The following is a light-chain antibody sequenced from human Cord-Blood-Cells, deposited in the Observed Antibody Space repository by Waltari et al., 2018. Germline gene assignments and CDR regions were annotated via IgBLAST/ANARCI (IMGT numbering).Light chain of an antibody. CDR2: YVS. V-gene: IGLV2-14*03. J-gene: IGLJ1*01. CDR3: SSYTSSSTLVV. CDR1: SSDVGGYNY. Sequence: QSALTQPASVSGSPGQSITISCTGTSSDVGGYNYVSCYQQHPGKAPKLMSYYVSNRPSGVSNRCSGSKSGNTASLTISGLQAEDEADYYCSSYTSSSTLVVFGTGTKVTVL.